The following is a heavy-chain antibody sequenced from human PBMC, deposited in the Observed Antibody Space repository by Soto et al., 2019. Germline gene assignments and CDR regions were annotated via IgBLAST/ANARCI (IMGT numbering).Heavy chain of an antibody. CDR3: ARTHSGYYYYGMDV. Sequence: SGPTLVNPTQTLTLTCTFSGFSLSTSGMCVSWIRQPLGKALEWLALIDWDDDKYYSTSLKTRLTISKDTSKNQVVLTMTNMDPVDTATYYCARTHSGYYYYGMDVWGQGTTVTVSS. V-gene: IGHV2-70*01. J-gene: IGHJ6*02. D-gene: IGHD3-10*01. CDR2: IDWDDDK. CDR1: GFSLSTSGMC.